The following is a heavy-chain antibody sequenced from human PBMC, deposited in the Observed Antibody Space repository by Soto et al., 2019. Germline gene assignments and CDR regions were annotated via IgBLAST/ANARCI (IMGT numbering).Heavy chain of an antibody. Sequence: QVQLVQSGAEEKKPGASVKVSCKASGYTFTSYAMHWVRQAPGQRLEWMGWINAGNGNTKYSQKFQGRVTITRDTSAVTGYMELSSLRSEDTAVYYCAREGQLRFFDGIDVWGQGTTVTVSS. CDR3: AREGQLRFFDGIDV. CDR2: INAGNGNT. CDR1: GYTFTSYA. J-gene: IGHJ6*02. V-gene: IGHV1-3*05. D-gene: IGHD3-3*01.